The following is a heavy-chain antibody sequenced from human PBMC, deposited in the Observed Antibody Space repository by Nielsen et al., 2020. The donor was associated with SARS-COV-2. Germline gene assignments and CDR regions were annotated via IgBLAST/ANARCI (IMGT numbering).Heavy chain of an antibody. Sequence: GGSLRLSCEASGFTFSSHEMNWVRQAPGKGLEWVSYISRSGNAIYYADSVKGRFTISRDNAKNSLYLQMNSLRAEDTAVYYCATPRGYSYGPFDYWGQGTLVTVSS. D-gene: IGHD5-18*01. CDR2: ISRSGNAI. CDR1: GFTFSSHE. J-gene: IGHJ4*02. V-gene: IGHV3-48*03. CDR3: ATPRGYSYGPFDY.